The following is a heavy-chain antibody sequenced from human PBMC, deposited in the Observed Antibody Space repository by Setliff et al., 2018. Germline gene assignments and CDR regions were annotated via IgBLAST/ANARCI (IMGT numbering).Heavy chain of an antibody. CDR3: ARGYDSGGWNY. CDR2: IHPADYDT. Sequence: PGESLKISCKVSGNGFTDLWIAWVRQTPGKGLEWMGIIHPADYDTRYSPSLQGQVTFSADRSISTAHLQWDSLKASDNAMYYCARGYDSGGWNYWGQGTLVTVSS. D-gene: IGHD3-22*01. J-gene: IGHJ4*02. CDR1: GNGFTDLW. V-gene: IGHV5-51*01.